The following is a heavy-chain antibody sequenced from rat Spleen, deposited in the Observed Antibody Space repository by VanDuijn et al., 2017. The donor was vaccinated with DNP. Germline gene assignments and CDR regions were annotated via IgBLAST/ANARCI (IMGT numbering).Heavy chain of an antibody. D-gene: IGHD1-1*01. CDR2: ISTGGSNT. J-gene: IGHJ2*01. V-gene: IGHV5-25*01. Sequence: EVHLVEPGGGLVQPGRSMKLPCAASGFPFSNYYMAWFRQAPPKGLAWVAFISTGGSNTYYRDSVRGRYTISRDNAKRPLYLQMDSLGSEDTATYYCTRRTISDYYNGGPFDYWGQGVMVTVSS. CDR3: TRRTISDYYNGGPFDY. CDR1: GFPFSNYY.